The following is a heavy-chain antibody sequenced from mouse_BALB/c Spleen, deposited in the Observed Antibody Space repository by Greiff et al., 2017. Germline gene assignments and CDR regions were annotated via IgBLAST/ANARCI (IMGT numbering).Heavy chain of an antibody. CDR2: ISSGGST. Sequence: EVMLVESGGGLVKPGGSLKLSCAASGFTFSSYAMSWVRQTPEKRLEWVASISSGGSTYYPDSVKGRFTISRDNARNILYLQMSSLRSEDTAMYYCARGQGYDYDGFAYWGQGTLVTVSA. CDR3: ARGQGYDYDGFAY. V-gene: IGHV5-6-5*01. D-gene: IGHD2-4*01. CDR1: GFTFSSYA. J-gene: IGHJ3*01.